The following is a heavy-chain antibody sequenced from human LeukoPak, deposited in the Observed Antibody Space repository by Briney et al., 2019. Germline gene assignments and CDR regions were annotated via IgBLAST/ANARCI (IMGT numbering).Heavy chain of an antibody. J-gene: IGHJ2*01. CDR2: IYSGGST. CDR1: GFTVSSNY. CDR3: ARETGGEWFGELPWYFDL. V-gene: IGHV3-53*01. Sequence: GGSLRLSCAASGFTVSSNYMSWVRQAPGKGLEWVSVIYSGGSTYYADSVKGRFTISRDNSKNTLYLQMNSLRAEDTAVYYCARETGGEWFGELPWYFDLWGRGTLVTVSS. D-gene: IGHD3-10*01.